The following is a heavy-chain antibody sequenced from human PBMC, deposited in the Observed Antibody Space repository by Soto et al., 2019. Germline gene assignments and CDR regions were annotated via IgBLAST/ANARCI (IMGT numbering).Heavy chain of an antibody. Sequence: PSETLSLTCTVSGDSISSSSTYYWGWIRQPPGKGLEWIGSFYYSGRTYYNPSLKSRVAISVDTSKNQFSLKLSSVTAADTAVYYCAILSDCSDGSCPIGYWGQGALVTVSS. V-gene: IGHV4-39*01. J-gene: IGHJ4*02. CDR3: AILSDCSDGSCPIGY. D-gene: IGHD2-15*01. CDR2: FYYSGRT. CDR1: GDSISSSSTYY.